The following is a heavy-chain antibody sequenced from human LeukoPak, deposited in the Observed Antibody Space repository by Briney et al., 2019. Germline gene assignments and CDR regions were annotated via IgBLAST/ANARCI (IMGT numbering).Heavy chain of an antibody. D-gene: IGHD2-15*01. V-gene: IGHV3-64*01. CDR1: GFTFSSYA. CDR3: AREGYYCSGGSCRDFDAFDI. CDR2: ISSKGGST. Sequence: PGGSLRLSCAASGFTFSSYAMHWVRQAPGKGLEYVSAISSKGGSTYYANSVKGRFTISRDNSKNTLYLQMGSLRAEDMAVYYCAREGYYCSGGSCRDFDAFDIWGQGTMVTVSS. J-gene: IGHJ3*02.